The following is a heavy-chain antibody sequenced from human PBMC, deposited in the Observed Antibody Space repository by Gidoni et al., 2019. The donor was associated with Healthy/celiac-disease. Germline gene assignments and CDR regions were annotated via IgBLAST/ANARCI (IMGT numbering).Heavy chain of an antibody. D-gene: IGHD3-16*02. Sequence: EVQLVESGGGLVKPGGSLRLSCAASGFTFSNAWMSWVRQAPGKGLDGVGRIKSKTDGGTTDYAAPVKGRFTISRDDSKNTLYLQMNSLKTEDTAVYYCTTPYDYVWGSYRYAYRGGDYWGQGTLVTVSS. CDR1: GFTFSNAW. V-gene: IGHV3-15*01. CDR2: IKSKTDGGTT. J-gene: IGHJ4*02. CDR3: TTPYDYVWGSYRYAYRGGDY.